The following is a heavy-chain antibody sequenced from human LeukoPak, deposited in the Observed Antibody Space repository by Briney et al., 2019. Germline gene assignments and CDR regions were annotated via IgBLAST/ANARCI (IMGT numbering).Heavy chain of an antibody. CDR2: IIPIFGTA. D-gene: IGHD4-23*01. Sequence: GASVKVSCKASGYTFTGYYMHWVRQAPGQGLEWMGGIIPIFGTANYAQKFQGRVTITADESTSTAYMELSSLRSEDTAVYYCARDRALGDYGGYNWFDPWGQGTLVTVSS. CDR3: ARDRALGDYGGYNWFDP. CDR1: GYTFTGYY. J-gene: IGHJ5*02. V-gene: IGHV1-69*13.